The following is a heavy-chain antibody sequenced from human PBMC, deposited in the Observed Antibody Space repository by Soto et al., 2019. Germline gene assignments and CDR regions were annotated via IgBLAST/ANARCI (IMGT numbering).Heavy chain of an antibody. Sequence: TMSDTWSVAEGSISSYYWSLLRQQTGKGLEWIGYIYYRGSTNYNPSLKSRVTISVDTSKNQFSLKLSSVTAADTAVYYCARAPRGNYGYPSYFDYWGQGTLVTVSS. V-gene: IGHV4-59*01. J-gene: IGHJ4*02. D-gene: IGHD1-7*01. CDR3: ARAPRGNYGYPSYFDY. CDR1: EGSISSYY. CDR2: IYYRGST.